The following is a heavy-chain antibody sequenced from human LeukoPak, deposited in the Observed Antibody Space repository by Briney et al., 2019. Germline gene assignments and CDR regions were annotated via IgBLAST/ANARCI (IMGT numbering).Heavy chain of an antibody. CDR1: GYTFTSYG. CDR2: ISAYNGNT. V-gene: IGHV1-18*01. Sequence: ASVKVSXKASGYTFTSYGISWVRQAPGQGLEWMGWISAYNGNTNYAQKLQGRVTMTRNTSISTAYMELSSLRSEDTAVYYCAREQQLEGGFDYWGRGTLVTVSS. CDR3: AREQQLEGGFDY. J-gene: IGHJ4*02. D-gene: IGHD6-13*01.